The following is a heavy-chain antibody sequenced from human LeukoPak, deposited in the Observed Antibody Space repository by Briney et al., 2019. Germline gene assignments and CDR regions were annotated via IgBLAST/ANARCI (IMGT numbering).Heavy chain of an antibody. D-gene: IGHD2-15*01. CDR3: ARVQPADIVVVVAATLYYGMDV. Sequence: NPGGSLRLSCAATGFTFSSYSMNWVRQAPGKGLEWVSSISSSSSYIYYADSVKGRFTISRDNAKNSLYLQMNSLRAEDTAVYYCARVQPADIVVVVAATLYYGMDVWGQGTTVTVSS. J-gene: IGHJ6*02. CDR1: GFTFSSYS. CDR2: ISSSSSYI. V-gene: IGHV3-21*01.